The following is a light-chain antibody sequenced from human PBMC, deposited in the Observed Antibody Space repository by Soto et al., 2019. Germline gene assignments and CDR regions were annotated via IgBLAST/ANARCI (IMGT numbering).Light chain of an antibody. J-gene: IGKJ4*01. Sequence: DIQMTQSPSSLSASVGDRVTITFLASQSISTHLNWYQQKPGKAPNLLIYAASSLQSGVPSRFSGSGSGTDFTLTISSLQPEDFATYFCQQSYITPAGFGGGTKVDIK. CDR1: QSISTH. CDR3: QQSYITPAG. CDR2: AAS. V-gene: IGKV1-39*01.